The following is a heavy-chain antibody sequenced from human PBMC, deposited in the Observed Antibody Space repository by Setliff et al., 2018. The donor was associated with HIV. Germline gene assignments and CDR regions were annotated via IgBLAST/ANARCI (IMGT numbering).Heavy chain of an antibody. CDR1: GGSFNTRRTK. Sequence: PSETLSLTCKVSGGSFNTRRTKWGWIRQSPGKGLEWIGSIFYFGSVTYNPSLKSRPLISIDTSKTQFSLNLRSVTAADTAVYYCVRELLGSGGTVPEVNFFDFWGQGTQVTVSS. CDR2: IFYFGSV. V-gene: IGHV4-39*07. J-gene: IGHJ4*02. D-gene: IGHD1-26*01. CDR3: VRELLGSGGTVPEVNFFDF.